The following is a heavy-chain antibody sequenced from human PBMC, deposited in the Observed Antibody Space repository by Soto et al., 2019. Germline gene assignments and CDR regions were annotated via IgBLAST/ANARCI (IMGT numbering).Heavy chain of an antibody. J-gene: IGHJ4*02. D-gene: IGHD2-21*01. CDR3: AQDRGWGVVSPSHDS. Sequence: EVHLLESGGGVVQPGGSLRLSCAASGFTFRNFVMSWVRQAPGKGLEWVSAIRATGGQTFYADSVKGRFTISRDNSKNMLYLQINNLRDEDTALYFCAQDRGWGVVSPSHDSWGQGTLVTVSS. CDR1: GFTFRNFV. CDR2: IRATGGQT. V-gene: IGHV3-23*01.